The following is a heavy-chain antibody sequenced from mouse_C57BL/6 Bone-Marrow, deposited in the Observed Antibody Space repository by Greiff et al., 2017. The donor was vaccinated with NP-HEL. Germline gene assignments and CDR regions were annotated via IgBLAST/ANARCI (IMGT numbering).Heavy chain of an antibody. CDR1: GYEFSNYW. Sequence: QVQLQQSGAELVKPGASVKISCKASGYEFSNYWMNWVKQRPGKGLEWIGQIYPGDGDTNYNGKFKDKATLTADKSSRTAYMHLNKLTSEDSAVYFCARGAYWGQGTLVTVSA. CDR3: ARGAY. J-gene: IGHJ3*01. V-gene: IGHV1-80*01. CDR2: IYPGDGDT.